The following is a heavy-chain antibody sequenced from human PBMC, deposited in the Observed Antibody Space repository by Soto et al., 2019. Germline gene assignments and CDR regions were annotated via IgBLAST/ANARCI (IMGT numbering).Heavy chain of an antibody. CDR1: GYTFTSYY. CDR3: ATDPIQQLVFDY. Sequence: ASVKVSCKASGYTFTSYYMHWVRQAPGQGLEWMGIINPSGGSTSYAQKFQGRVTMTRDTSTSTVYMELSSLRSEDTAVYYCATDPIQQLVFDYWGQGTLVTVSS. J-gene: IGHJ4*02. CDR2: INPSGGST. V-gene: IGHV1-46*01. D-gene: IGHD6-6*01.